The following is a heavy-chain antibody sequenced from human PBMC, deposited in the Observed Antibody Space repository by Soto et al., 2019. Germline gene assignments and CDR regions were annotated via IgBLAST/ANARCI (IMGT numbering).Heavy chain of an antibody. V-gene: IGHV4-59*01. CDR3: ARVKGYDFWSGYHNWFDP. CDR1: CGSIISYY. J-gene: IGHJ5*02. D-gene: IGHD3-3*01. Sequence: PSETLSLTCTFSCGSIISYYWSWIRQPPGKGLEWIGYIYYSGSTNYNPSLKSRVTISVDTSKNQFSLKLSSVTAADTAVYYCARVKGYDFWSGYHNWFDPWGQGTLVTVSS. CDR2: IYYSGST.